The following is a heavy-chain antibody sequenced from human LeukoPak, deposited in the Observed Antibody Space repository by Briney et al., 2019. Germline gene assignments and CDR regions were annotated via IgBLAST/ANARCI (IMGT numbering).Heavy chain of an antibody. CDR2: ITSSGSTI. CDR1: GFTFSDYY. Sequence: GGSLRLSCAASGFTFSDYYMSWIRQAPGKGLEWVSYITSSGSTIYYADSVKGRFAISRDNAKNSLYLQMNSLRAEDTAVYYCARTRTFGGVIHYWGQGTMVTISS. V-gene: IGHV3-11*01. CDR3: ARTRTFGGVIHY. J-gene: IGHJ4*02. D-gene: IGHD3-16*02.